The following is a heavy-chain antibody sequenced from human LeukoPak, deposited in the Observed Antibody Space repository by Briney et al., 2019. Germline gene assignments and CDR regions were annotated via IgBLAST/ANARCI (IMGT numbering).Heavy chain of an antibody. CDR1: GGSISSSSYY. J-gene: IGHJ4*02. D-gene: IGHD6-13*01. CDR3: ARGTYSSSWLHFDY. Sequence: SETLSLTCTVSGGSISSSSYYWGWIRQPPGKGLEWIGSIYYSGSTYYNPSLKSRVTISVDTSKNQFSLKLSSVTAADTAVYFCARGTYSSSWLHFDYWGQGTLVTVSS. CDR2: IYYSGST. V-gene: IGHV4-39*07.